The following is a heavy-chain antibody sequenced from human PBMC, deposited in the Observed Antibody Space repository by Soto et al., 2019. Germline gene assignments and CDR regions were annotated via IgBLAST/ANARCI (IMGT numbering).Heavy chain of an antibody. Sequence: GFLRLSAAASGFPLSSYTITWVRQAPGKGLEWVSSISRSSSFIYYADSLKGRFTISRDNAQNSLYLQMNSLRAEDTAVYYCARGGITYDMDVWGQGTTVTVSS. CDR2: ISRSSSFI. CDR3: ARGGITYDMDV. V-gene: IGHV3-21*01. CDR1: GFPLSSYT. J-gene: IGHJ6*02.